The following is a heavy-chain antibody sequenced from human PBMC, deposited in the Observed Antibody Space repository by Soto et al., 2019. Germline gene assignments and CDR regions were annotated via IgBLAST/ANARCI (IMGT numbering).Heavy chain of an antibody. J-gene: IGHJ4*02. CDR3: ARVRGYSYGLGFDY. CDR2: INHSGNT. CDR1: GGSISSRNYY. Sequence: PSETLSLTCTVSGGSISSRNYYWVWIRQSPGKGLEWIGEINHSGNTNYNPSLKSRVTIAVDTSKNQFSLKLSSVTAADTAVYYCARVRGYSYGLGFDYWGQGTLVTVSS. D-gene: IGHD5-18*01. V-gene: IGHV4-39*01.